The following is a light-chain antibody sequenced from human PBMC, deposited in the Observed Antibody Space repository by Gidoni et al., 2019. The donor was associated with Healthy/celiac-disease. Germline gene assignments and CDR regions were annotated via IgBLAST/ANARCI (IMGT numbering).Light chain of an antibody. V-gene: IGKV1-33*01. CDR2: DAS. CDR1: QDISNY. Sequence: DIQMTQSPSSLSASVGDRVTITCQASQDISNYLNWYQQKPGKAHKLLIYDASNLETGVPSRFSGSGSGTDFTFTISSLQPEDIATYYCQQYDNLLLLTFGGGTKVEIK. J-gene: IGKJ4*01. CDR3: QQYDNLLLLT.